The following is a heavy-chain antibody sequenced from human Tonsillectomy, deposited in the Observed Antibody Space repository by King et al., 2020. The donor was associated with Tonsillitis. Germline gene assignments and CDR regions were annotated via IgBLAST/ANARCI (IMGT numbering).Heavy chain of an antibody. J-gene: IGHJ4*02. Sequence: VPLVASGGRVVQPGRSLRLSCAASGFTFSSYDIHWVRQAPGKGLEWVAVISYDGSNKYYADSVQGRFTISRDNSKNTLYLQMNSLRAEDTAVYYCARDRDDYIFDYWGQGTLVTVSS. V-gene: IGHV3-33*05. CDR1: GFTFSSYD. D-gene: IGHD4/OR15-4a*01. CDR2: ISYDGSNK. CDR3: ARDRDDYIFDY.